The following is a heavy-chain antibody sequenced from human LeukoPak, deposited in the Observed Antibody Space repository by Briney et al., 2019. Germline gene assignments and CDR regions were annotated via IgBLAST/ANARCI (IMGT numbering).Heavy chain of an antibody. J-gene: IGHJ4*02. D-gene: IGHD3-3*01. Sequence: GGSLRLSCVASGFSFRNYGMHWVRQAPGKGLEWVTFIRSDSSYKYYADSVKGRFTTSRDNSKSTLDLQMNSLRAEDTAVYYCAREGLRFLDYWGQGTLVTVSS. V-gene: IGHV3-30*02. CDR2: IRSDSSYK. CDR3: AREGLRFLDY. CDR1: GFSFRNYG.